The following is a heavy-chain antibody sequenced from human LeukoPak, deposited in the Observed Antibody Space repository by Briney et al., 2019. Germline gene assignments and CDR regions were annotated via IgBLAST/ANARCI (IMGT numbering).Heavy chain of an antibody. J-gene: IGHJ4*02. CDR1: GFTFSSYG. V-gene: IGHV3-23*01. D-gene: IGHD6-19*01. CDR2: ITGSGGNT. Sequence: PGGSLRLSCAASGFTFSSYGMTWVRQAPGKGLEWVSTITGSGGNTYYADSVKGRFTISRDNAKNSLYLQMNSLRAEDTAVYYCARVRSGWYEDYWGQGTLVTVSS. CDR3: ARVRSGWYEDY.